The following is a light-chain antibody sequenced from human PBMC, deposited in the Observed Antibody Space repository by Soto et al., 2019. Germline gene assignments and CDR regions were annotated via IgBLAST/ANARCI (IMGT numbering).Light chain of an antibody. CDR2: DAS. J-gene: IGKJ2*01. Sequence: DTQMTQSPSTLSASVGDRVTITCRASQSIGSWMAWYQQIPGKAPKLLIFDASTLQSGVPSRFSGSGSGTEFTLTISSLHTDDFATYSCKQYNVYSYTFGQGTTLEI. V-gene: IGKV1-5*01. CDR3: KQYNVYSYT. CDR1: QSIGSW.